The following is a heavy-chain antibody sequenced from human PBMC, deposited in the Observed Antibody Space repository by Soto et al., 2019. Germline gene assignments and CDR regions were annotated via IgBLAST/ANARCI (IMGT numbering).Heavy chain of an antibody. Sequence: QVQLVESGGGVVQPGTSLRLSCAASGFPFSRCAMHWVRQAPGKGLEWVAVIIYDGSDKYYADSVQGRFTISRDNSKNTLYLQMSSLRPEDTAVYYCAAELGNSGYDGHDYWGQGTLVTVSS. J-gene: IGHJ4*02. CDR2: IIYDGSDK. V-gene: IGHV3-30-3*01. CDR1: GFPFSRCA. CDR3: AAELGNSGYDGHDY. D-gene: IGHD5-12*01.